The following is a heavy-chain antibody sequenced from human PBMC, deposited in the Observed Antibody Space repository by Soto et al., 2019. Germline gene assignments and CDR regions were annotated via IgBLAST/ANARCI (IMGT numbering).Heavy chain of an antibody. CDR3: ARQSYYDSSGYYAKTYYYGMDV. J-gene: IGHJ6*02. CDR1: GYSFTIYW. D-gene: IGHD3-22*01. V-gene: IGHV5-51*01. Sequence: PGESLKISCKGSGYSFTIYWIGWVRQMPGKGLEWMGIIYPGDSDTRYSPSFQGQVTISADKSISTAYLQWSSLKASDTAMYYCARQSYYDSSGYYAKTYYYGMDVWGQGTTVTVSS. CDR2: IYPGDSDT.